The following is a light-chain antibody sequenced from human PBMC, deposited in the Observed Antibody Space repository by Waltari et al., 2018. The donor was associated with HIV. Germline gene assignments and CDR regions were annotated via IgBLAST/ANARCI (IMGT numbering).Light chain of an antibody. J-gene: IGKJ4*01. Sequence: DIQMTQSPSPLSASVGDRVTITCRASQSIGNWLAWYQQKPGRAPKVLIYKASRLQSCVPSRFSGRGSETEFNLTISSLQPDDFATYYCQQISSASRTFGGGTKVEIK. CDR3: QQISSASRT. V-gene: IGKV1-5*03. CDR2: KAS. CDR1: QSIGNW.